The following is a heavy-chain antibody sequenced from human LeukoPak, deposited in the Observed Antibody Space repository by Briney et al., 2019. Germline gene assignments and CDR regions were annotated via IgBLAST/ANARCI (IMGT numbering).Heavy chain of an antibody. J-gene: IGHJ4*02. V-gene: IGHV1-18*01. CDR1: GYTFTSYG. CDR2: ISAYNGNT. D-gene: IGHD6-19*01. Sequence: ASVKVSCKASGYTFTSYGISWVRQAHGQGLEWMGWISAYNGNTNYAQKLQGRVTMTTDTSTSTAYMELRSLRSDDTAVYYCVRDPEYSSGWYHFPFDYWGQGTLVTVSS. CDR3: VRDPEYSSGWYHFPFDY.